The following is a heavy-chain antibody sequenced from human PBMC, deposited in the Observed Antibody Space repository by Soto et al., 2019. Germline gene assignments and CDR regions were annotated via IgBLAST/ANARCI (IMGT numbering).Heavy chain of an antibody. CDR3: ARDRGDDYGDSRGMDV. V-gene: IGHV1-69*13. CDR2: IIPIFGTA. J-gene: IGHJ6*02. CDR1: GGTFSSYS. D-gene: IGHD4-17*01. Sequence: ASVKVSCKASGGTFSSYSISWVRQAPGQGLEWMGGIIPIFGTANYAQKFQGRVTITADESTSTAYMELSSLRSEDTAVYYCARDRGDDYGDSRGMDVWGQGTTVTVSS.